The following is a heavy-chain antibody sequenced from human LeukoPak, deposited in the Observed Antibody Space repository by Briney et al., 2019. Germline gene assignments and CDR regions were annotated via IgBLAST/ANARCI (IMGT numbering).Heavy chain of an antibody. Sequence: GGSLRLSCAASGFTLSSYSMNWVRQAPGKGLEWISYISSSSTTIYYADSVKGRFTISRDKSKNTLYLQMNSLRAEDTAVYYCAKDRRRDDILTGSFSDWGQGTLVTVSS. J-gene: IGHJ4*02. D-gene: IGHD3-9*01. V-gene: IGHV3-48*01. CDR1: GFTLSSYS. CDR3: AKDRRRDDILTGSFSD. CDR2: ISSSSTTI.